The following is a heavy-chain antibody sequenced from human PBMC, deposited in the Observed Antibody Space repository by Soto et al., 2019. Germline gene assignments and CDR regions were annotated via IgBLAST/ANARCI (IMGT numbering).Heavy chain of an antibody. CDR3: ARDELEWLPDY. CDR1: GYTFTGYY. J-gene: IGHJ4*02. D-gene: IGHD3-3*01. CDR2: INANSGNT. Sequence: ASVKVSCKASGYTFTGYYMHWVRQAPGQGLEWMGWINANSGNTNYAQKLQGRVTMTTDTSTSTAYMELRSLRSDDTAVYYCARDELEWLPDYWGQGTLVTVSS. V-gene: IGHV1-18*04.